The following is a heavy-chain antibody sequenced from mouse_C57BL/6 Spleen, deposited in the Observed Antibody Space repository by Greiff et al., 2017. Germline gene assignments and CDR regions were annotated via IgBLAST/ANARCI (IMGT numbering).Heavy chain of an antibody. V-gene: IGHV1-50*01. CDR3: ARGVLR. D-gene: IGHD1-1*01. Sequence: QVQLQQPGAELVKPGASVKLSCKASGYTFTSYWMQWVKQRPGQGLEWIGEIDPSDSYTNYNQKFKGKATLTVDISSIAAYMQLSRLTSEDSAVYYCARGVLRWGQSTTLTVSS. J-gene: IGHJ2*01. CDR1: GYTFTSYW. CDR2: IDPSDSYT.